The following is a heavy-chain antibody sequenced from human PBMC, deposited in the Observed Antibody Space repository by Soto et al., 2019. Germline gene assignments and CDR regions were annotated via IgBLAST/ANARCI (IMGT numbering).Heavy chain of an antibody. V-gene: IGHV3-33*03. CDR3: AKDEGRFLRNYFNYGIDV. J-gene: IGHJ6*02. CDR2: ISYDGTAK. D-gene: IGHD3-3*01. Sequence: LTHSEAASGFDFSDHGRRWVSQARGEWLEGVTVISYDGTAKYYKESVKGRFTTSRDNSKKTLYLQIDSLRVEDTAVYYCAKDEGRFLRNYFNYGIDVWGLGTTVTGSS. CDR1: GFDFSDHG.